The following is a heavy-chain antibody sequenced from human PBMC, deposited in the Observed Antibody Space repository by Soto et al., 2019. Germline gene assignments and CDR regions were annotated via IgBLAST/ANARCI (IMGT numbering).Heavy chain of an antibody. J-gene: IGHJ5*02. V-gene: IGHV1-8*01. CDR3: TTERAKRLDP. CDR1: GYTFTSYD. Sequence: QVQLVQSGAEVKKPGASVKVSCKASGYTFTSYDINWVRQAPGQGLEWMGWMNPNSGNADYAQKVQGRVTMTRNTSVSIAHMKLRSLSTDDTDGEYCTTERAKRLDPWGQGTLVTVSS. CDR2: MNPNSGNA.